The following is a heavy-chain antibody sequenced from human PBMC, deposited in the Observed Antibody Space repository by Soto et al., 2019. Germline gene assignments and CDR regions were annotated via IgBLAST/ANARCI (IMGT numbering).Heavy chain of an antibody. Sequence: ASVKVSCKASGYTFSTHAMHWVRQAPGQSLEWMGWINGGTGQTKHSHRFQDRLSITRDTSASTAYMELSSLTSEDTAVYYCARGKGMEENYYYYGLDIWGQGTTVTVPS. J-gene: IGHJ6*02. CDR2: INGGTGQT. CDR1: GYTFSTHA. V-gene: IGHV1-3*01. D-gene: IGHD1-1*01. CDR3: ARGKGMEENYYYYGLDI.